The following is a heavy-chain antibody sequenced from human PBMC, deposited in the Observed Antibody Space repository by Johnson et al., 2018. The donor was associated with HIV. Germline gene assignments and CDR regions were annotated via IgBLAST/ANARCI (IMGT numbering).Heavy chain of an antibody. CDR3: ARDQATGAFDI. CDR1: GFTFSDYY. D-gene: IGHD1-26*01. CDR2: ISGGGSSI. Sequence: VQLVESGGGLVKPGGSTRLSCAASGFTFSDYYMSWIRQAPGKGLECVSYISGGGSSIYYAESVKDRFTISRDNAKNSLYLQMNSLRAEDTAVYYCARDQATGAFDIWGQGTMVTVSS. J-gene: IGHJ3*02. V-gene: IGHV3-11*04.